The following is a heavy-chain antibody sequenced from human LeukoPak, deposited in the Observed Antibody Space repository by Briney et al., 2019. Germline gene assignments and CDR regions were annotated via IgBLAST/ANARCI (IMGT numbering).Heavy chain of an antibody. CDR3: ARHSDTPNYPDSDAFDL. V-gene: IGHV3-66*04. Sequence: GGSLRLSCAASGFIANNYYMFWVRQVPGTGLEWVSVIYSGGNTYYADSVKGRFTISRDNSKNTLYLQMNSLRAEDTAVYFCARHSDTPNYPDSDAFDLWGQGTMVTVSS. J-gene: IGHJ3*01. D-gene: IGHD2-15*01. CDR1: GFIANNYY. CDR2: IYSGGNT.